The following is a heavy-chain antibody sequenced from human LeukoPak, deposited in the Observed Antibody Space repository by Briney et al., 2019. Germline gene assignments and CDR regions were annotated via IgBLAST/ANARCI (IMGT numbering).Heavy chain of an antibody. CDR3: AKNREWELPDAFDI. V-gene: IGHV3-30*04. D-gene: IGHD1-26*01. CDR2: ISYDGSNK. Sequence: PGGSLRLSCAASGFTFSSYAMHWVRQAPGKGLEWVAVISYDGSNKHYADSVKGRFTISRDNSKNTLYLQMNSLRAEDTAVYYCAKNREWELPDAFDIWGQGTMVTVSS. J-gene: IGHJ3*02. CDR1: GFTFSSYA.